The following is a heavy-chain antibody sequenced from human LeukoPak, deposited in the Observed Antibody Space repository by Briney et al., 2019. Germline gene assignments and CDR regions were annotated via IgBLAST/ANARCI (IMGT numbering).Heavy chain of an antibody. CDR1: GGSISSSSYY. CDR2: IYYSGST. CDR3: ARSRAFNSGAFDP. Sequence: SETLSLTCTVSGGSISSSSYYWGWIRQPPGKGLEWIGSIYYSGSTYYNPSLKSRVTISVDTSKNQFSLRLNSVTAADTAVYYCARSRAFNSGAFDPWGQGSLVTVSS. J-gene: IGHJ5*02. V-gene: IGHV4-39*07. D-gene: IGHD1-26*01.